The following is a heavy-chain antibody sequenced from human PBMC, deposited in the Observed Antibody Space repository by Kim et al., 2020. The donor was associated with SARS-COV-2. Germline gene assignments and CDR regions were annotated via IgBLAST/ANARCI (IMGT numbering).Heavy chain of an antibody. CDR1: GGTFSSYA. J-gene: IGHJ2*01. V-gene: IGHV1-69*13. CDR2: IIPIFGTA. D-gene: IGHD3-16*02. Sequence: SVKVSCKASGGTFSSYAISWVRQAPGQGLEWMGGIIPIFGTANYAQKFQGRVTITADESTSTAYMELSSLRSEDTAVYYCARGPFTRLGELSKWWYFDLWGRGTLVTVSS. CDR3: ARGPFTRLGELSKWWYFDL.